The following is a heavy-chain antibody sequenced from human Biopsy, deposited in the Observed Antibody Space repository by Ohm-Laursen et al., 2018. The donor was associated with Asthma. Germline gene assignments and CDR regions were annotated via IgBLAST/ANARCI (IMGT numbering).Heavy chain of an antibody. CDR1: GDSFSNYA. CDR2: IIPIFGTA. J-gene: IGHJ6*02. CDR3: AESDYYGSGYYYGMDV. Sequence: VASVKVSCKASGDSFSNYAISWVRQAPGQGLEWMGGIIPIFGTANYAQKFQGRVTITADESTSTAYMELSSLRSEDTAVYYCAESDYYGSGYYYGMDVWGQGTTVTVSS. D-gene: IGHD3-10*01. V-gene: IGHV1-69*13.